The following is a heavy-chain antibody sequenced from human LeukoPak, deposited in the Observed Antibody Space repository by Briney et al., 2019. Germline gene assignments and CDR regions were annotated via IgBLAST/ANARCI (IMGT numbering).Heavy chain of an antibody. CDR2: IYTSGST. CDR3: ARLNSHQLRPRFDY. V-gene: IGHV4-61*02. Sequence: SQTLSLTCTVSGGSISSGSYSWSWIRQPAGKGLEWIGRIYTSGSTNYNPSLKSRVTTSIDTSKNHFSLRLSSVTAADTAVYYCARLNSHQLRPRFDYWGQGTLVTVSS. D-gene: IGHD2-2*01. CDR1: GGSISSGSYS. J-gene: IGHJ4*02.